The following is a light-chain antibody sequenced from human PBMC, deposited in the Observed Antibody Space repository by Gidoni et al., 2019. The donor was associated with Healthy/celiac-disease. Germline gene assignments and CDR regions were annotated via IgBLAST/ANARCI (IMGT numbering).Light chain of an antibody. V-gene: IGLV2-14*01. J-gene: IGLJ3*02. CDR2: EVN. Sequence: QSALTQPAAVSGSPGQSITISCTGTSSDVGGYNYVSWYQQHQGKAPKLMIYEVNNRPSGVSNRFSGSKSGNTASLTISGLQAEDEADYYCSSYTSSSTLEWVFGGGTKLTVL. CDR3: SSYTSSSTLEWV. CDR1: SSDVGGYNY.